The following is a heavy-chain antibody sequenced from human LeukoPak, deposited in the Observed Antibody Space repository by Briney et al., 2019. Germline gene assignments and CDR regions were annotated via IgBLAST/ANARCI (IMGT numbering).Heavy chain of an antibody. V-gene: IGHV3-53*01. Sequence: GSLRLSCAASGFTVSSNYMSWVRQAPGKGLEWVSVIYSGGSTYYADSVKGRFTISRDDSNNMLYLQMNSLRAEDTAVYYCAKRRSRNTGPFDYWGQGTLVTVSP. D-gene: IGHD5-18*01. J-gene: IGHJ4*02. CDR1: GFTVSSNY. CDR2: IYSGGST. CDR3: AKRRSRNTGPFDY.